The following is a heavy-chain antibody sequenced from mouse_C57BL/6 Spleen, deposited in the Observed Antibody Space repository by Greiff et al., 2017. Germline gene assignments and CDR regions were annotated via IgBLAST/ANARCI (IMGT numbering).Heavy chain of an antibody. D-gene: IGHD4-1*01. J-gene: IGHJ3*01. Sequence: QVQLQQPGAELVMPGASVKLSCKASGYTFTSYWMHWVKPRPGQGLEWIGEIDPSASYTNYNQKFKGKSTLTVDKSSSTAYMQLSSLTSEDSAVYYCARGLGRENWFAYWGQGTLVTVSA. CDR2: IDPSASYT. CDR3: ARGLGRENWFAY. CDR1: GYTFTSYW. V-gene: IGHV1-69*01.